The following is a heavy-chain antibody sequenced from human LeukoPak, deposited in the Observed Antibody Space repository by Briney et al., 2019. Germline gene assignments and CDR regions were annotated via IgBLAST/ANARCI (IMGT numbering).Heavy chain of an antibody. CDR2: IYYSGST. Sequence: SETLSLTCTVSGGSISSYYWGWIRQPPGKGLEWIGSIYYSGSTYYNPSLKSRVTISVDTSKNQFSLKLSSVTAADTAVYYCARSFLEWRAHAPFDPWGQGTLVTVSS. D-gene: IGHD3-3*01. CDR1: GGSISSYY. CDR3: ARSFLEWRAHAPFDP. J-gene: IGHJ5*02. V-gene: IGHV4-39*07.